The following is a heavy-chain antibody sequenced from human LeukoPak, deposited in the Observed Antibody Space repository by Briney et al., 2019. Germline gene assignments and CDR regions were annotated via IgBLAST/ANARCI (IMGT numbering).Heavy chain of an antibody. CDR1: DFTFTSYA. Sequence: GGSLRLSCAASDFTFTSYAMSWVRQAPGKGLEWVSTISGSGSNTYYADSVKGRYTISRDNSKNTLYLQMNSLRAEDTAMYYCAKSDWYKRGEPAYFDYWGQGSLVTVSS. CDR2: ISGSGSNT. J-gene: IGHJ4*02. D-gene: IGHD6-19*01. CDR3: AKSDWYKRGEPAYFDY. V-gene: IGHV3-23*01.